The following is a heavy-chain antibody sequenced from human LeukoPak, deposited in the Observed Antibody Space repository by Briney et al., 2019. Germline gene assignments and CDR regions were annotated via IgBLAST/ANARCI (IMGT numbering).Heavy chain of an antibody. D-gene: IGHD3-22*01. J-gene: IGHJ6*02. CDR3: ARDRNMIVVVTPYYYYYGMDV. V-gene: IGHV1-18*01. Sequence: ASVKVSCKASGYTFTSYGISWVRQAPGQGLEWMGWISAYNGNTNYAQKLQGRVTMTTDTSTSTAYMELRSLRSDDTAVYYCARDRNMIVVVTPYYYYYGMDVWGQGTTVTVSS. CDR2: ISAYNGNT. CDR1: GYTFTSYG.